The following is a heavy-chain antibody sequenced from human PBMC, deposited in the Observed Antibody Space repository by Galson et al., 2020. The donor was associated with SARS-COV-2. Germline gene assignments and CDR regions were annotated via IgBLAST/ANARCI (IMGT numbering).Heavy chain of an antibody. V-gene: IGHV4-38-2*01. CDR2: INHSGIT. J-gene: IGHJ3*01. D-gene: IGHD2-15*01. CDR1: GYSINSGYY. Sequence: SETLSLTCAVSGYSINSGYYWGWIRQPPGKGLEWIGSINHSGITYYKASLKSRVTILVDTSKNHFSLKLKSVTAADTAVYYCARIQNLVVVVAGVYAFDVWGQGATVTVSS. CDR3: ARIQNLVVVVAGVYAFDV.